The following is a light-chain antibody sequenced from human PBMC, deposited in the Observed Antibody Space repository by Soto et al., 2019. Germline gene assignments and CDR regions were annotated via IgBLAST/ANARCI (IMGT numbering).Light chain of an antibody. CDR1: QGISDY. CDR3: QKYDSALLT. J-gene: IGKJ4*01. CDR2: SAS. V-gene: IGKV1-27*01. Sequence: DVQMTQSPSSLSASVGDTVTITCRASQGISDYLAWYQQEPGKVPRLLIYSASTLQSGVPSRFSGSGSGTHFYLTISSLQPEDVATYYCQKYDSALLTFGGGTKVEIK.